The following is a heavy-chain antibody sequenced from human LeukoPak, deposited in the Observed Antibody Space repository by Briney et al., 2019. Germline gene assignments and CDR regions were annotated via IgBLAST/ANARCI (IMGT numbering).Heavy chain of an antibody. V-gene: IGHV3-48*01. CDR1: GFTFSSYS. Sequence: QSGGSLRLSCAASGFTFSSYSMNWVRQAPGKGLEWVSYISSSGSTKYYADSVKGRFTISRDNARNSLYLQMNSLRAEDTAVYFCARQRSGIYGHFDYWGQGTLVTVSS. CDR3: ARQRSGIYGHFDY. J-gene: IGHJ4*02. D-gene: IGHD1-26*01. CDR2: ISSSGSTK.